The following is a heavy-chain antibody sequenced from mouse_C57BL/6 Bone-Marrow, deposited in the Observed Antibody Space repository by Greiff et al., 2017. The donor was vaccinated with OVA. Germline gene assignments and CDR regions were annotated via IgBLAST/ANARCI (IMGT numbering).Heavy chain of an antibody. V-gene: IGHV1-54*01. CDR3: ARPSWFAY. Sequence: QVQLQQSGAELVRPGTSVKVSCKASGYAFTNYLIEWVKQRPGQGLEWIGLINPGSGGTNYNEKFKGKATLTADKSSSTAYMQLSSLTSEDSAVYFCARPSWFAYWGQGTLVTVSA. J-gene: IGHJ3*01. CDR1: GYAFTNYL. CDR2: INPGSGGT.